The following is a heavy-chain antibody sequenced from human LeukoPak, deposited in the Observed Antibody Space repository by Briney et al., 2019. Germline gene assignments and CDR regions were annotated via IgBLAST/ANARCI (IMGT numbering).Heavy chain of an antibody. D-gene: IGHD3-3*02. J-gene: IGHJ6*02. CDR3: ARVSHVLEEIPNYYYGMDV. CDR2: IIPIFGTA. CDR1: GYTFTSYY. Sequence: ASVKVSCKASGYTFTSYYMHWVRQAPGQGLEWMGGIIPIFGTANYAQKFQGRVTITADESTSTAYMELSSLRSEDTAVYYCARVSHVLEEIPNYYYGMDVWGQGTTVTVSS. V-gene: IGHV1-69*13.